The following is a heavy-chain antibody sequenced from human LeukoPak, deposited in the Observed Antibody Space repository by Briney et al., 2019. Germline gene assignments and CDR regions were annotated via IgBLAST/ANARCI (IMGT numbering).Heavy chain of an antibody. D-gene: IGHD3-22*01. J-gene: IGHJ4*02. Sequence: ASVKVSCKASGYSFTGYYIHWVRQAPGQGLEWMGWIKPNSGATNYAQKFQDRVTLTRDTSISTAYMELSRMRSDDTAVYYCARDQNYCARDQNYYDTSTYYGIDYWGQGTLVTVSS. V-gene: IGHV1-2*02. CDR2: IKPNSGAT. CDR3: ARDQNYCARDQNYYDTSTYYGIDY. CDR1: GYSFTGYY.